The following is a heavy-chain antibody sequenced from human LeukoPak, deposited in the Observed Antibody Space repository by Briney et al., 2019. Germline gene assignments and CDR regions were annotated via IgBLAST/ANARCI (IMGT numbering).Heavy chain of an antibody. D-gene: IGHD5-18*01. CDR3: ARAPSGFTYGPVDH. CDR2: ISTYDGNA. CDR1: GYSFTSYG. V-gene: IGHV1-18*01. Sequence: GASVKVSCKASGYSFTSYGITWVRQAPGQGLEWMGWISTYDGNANYAQKLQGRVTMTTDTSTITAYMELRSLRSDDTAVYYCARAPSGFTYGPVDHWGQGTQVTVSS. J-gene: IGHJ4*02.